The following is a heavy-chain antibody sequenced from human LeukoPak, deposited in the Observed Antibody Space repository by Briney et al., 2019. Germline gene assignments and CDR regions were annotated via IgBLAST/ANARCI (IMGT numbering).Heavy chain of an antibody. V-gene: IGHV4-59*02. Sequence: SETLSLTCTVSVGSVSGYYWSWIRQPPGKGLEWIGYIYYSGSTNYNPSLKSRVTISVEKSKNQFSLKLSSVNAAGPGVYYCARHQRGHSDAFDIWGQGTMVNVSS. CDR2: IYYSGST. CDR3: ARHQRGHSDAFDI. J-gene: IGHJ3*02. CDR1: VGSVSGYY. D-gene: IGHD4-23*01.